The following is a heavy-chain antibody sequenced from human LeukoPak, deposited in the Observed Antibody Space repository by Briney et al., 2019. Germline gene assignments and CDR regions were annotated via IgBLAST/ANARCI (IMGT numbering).Heavy chain of an antibody. CDR2: IYYSGST. J-gene: IGHJ6*03. CDR1: GGSISSSSYY. V-gene: IGHV4-39*01. D-gene: IGHD6-13*01. CDR3: ARRRMTYSSSWSNYYYYYMDV. Sequence: SETLSLTCTVSGGSISSSSYYWGWIRQPPGKGLAWIGSIYYSGSTYYNPSLKSRVTISVDTSKNQCSLKLSSVTAADTAVYYCARRRMTYSSSWSNYYYYYMDVWGKGTTVTISS.